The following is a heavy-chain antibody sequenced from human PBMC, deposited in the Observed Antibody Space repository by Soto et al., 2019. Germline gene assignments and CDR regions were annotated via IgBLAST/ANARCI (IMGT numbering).Heavy chain of an antibody. J-gene: IGHJ4*02. CDR1: GGSISSSSYY. Sequence: SETLSLTCTVSGGSISSSSYYWGWIRQPPGKGLEWIGSIYYSGSTYYNPSLKSRVTISVDTSKNQFSLKLSSVTAADTAVYYCARVPDGIAALDYWGQGTLVTVSS. V-gene: IGHV4-39*01. CDR3: ARVPDGIAALDY. D-gene: IGHD6-6*01. CDR2: IYYSGST.